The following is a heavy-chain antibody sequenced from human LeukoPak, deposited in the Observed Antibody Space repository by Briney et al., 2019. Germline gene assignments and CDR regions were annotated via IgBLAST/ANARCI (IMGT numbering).Heavy chain of an antibody. V-gene: IGHV4-34*01. Sequence: PSETLSLTCAVYGGSSSVYYWSWIRQPPGKGLEWIGEINHSGSTNYNPSLKSRVTISVDTSKNQFSLKLSSVSAADTAVYYCAGGGPIVATDYWGQGTLVTVSS. J-gene: IGHJ4*02. CDR2: INHSGST. D-gene: IGHD5-12*01. CDR1: GGSSSVYY. CDR3: AGGGPIVATDY.